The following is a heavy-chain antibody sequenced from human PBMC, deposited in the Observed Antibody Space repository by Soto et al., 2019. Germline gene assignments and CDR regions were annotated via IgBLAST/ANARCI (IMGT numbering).Heavy chain of an antibody. CDR1: GYTFTSYG. V-gene: IGHV1-18*01. Sequence: ASVKVSCQASGYTFTSYGISWVRQAPGQGLEWMGWISAYNGNTNYAQKLQGRVTMTTDTSTSTAYMELRSLRSDDTAVYYCARDPRRAGAPNWFDPWGQGTRVTVSS. D-gene: IGHD1-26*01. CDR2: ISAYNGNT. CDR3: ARDPRRAGAPNWFDP. J-gene: IGHJ5*02.